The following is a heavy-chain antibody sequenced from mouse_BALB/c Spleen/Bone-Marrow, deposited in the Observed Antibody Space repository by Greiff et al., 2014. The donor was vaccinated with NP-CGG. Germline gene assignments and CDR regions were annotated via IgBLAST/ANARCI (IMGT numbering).Heavy chain of an antibody. CDR1: GYTFTDYN. CDR2: TYPYSGGT. D-gene: IGHD4-1*01. Sequence: VHVKQSGPELVRPGASVKISCKASGYTFTDYNIYWVKQSHGKSLEWIGYTYPYSGGTGYNQKFKSKATLTVDNSSATAYMELRSLTSEDSAVYYCARGNWDFAYWGQGTLVTVPT. CDR3: ARGNWDFAY. J-gene: IGHJ3*01. V-gene: IGHV1S29*02.